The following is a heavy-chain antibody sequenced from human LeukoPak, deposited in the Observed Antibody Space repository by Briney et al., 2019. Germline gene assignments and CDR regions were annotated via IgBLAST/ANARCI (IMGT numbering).Heavy chain of an antibody. Sequence: SETLSLTCTVSGGSISSYYWSWIRQPPGKGLEWIGYIYYSGSTNYNPSLKSRVTISVDTSKNQFSLKLSSVTAADTAVYYCAREYHDSSGYFSVYYFDYWGQGTLVTVSS. D-gene: IGHD3-22*01. V-gene: IGHV4-59*01. CDR3: AREYHDSSGYFSVYYFDY. CDR1: GGSISSYY. CDR2: IYYSGST. J-gene: IGHJ4*02.